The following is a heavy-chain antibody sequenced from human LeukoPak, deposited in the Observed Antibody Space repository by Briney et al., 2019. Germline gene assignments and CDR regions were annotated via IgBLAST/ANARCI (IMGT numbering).Heavy chain of an antibody. CDR2: IKQDGSEK. D-gene: IGHD1-26*01. V-gene: IGHV3-7*03. CDR3: AKGGGSYWRGTFDY. J-gene: IGHJ4*02. CDR1: GFTFSDYW. Sequence: GGSLRLSCAASGFTFSDYWMSWVRQAPGKGLEWVANIKQDGSEKYYVDSVKGRFTISRDNAKNSLYLQMNSLRAEDTALYYWAKGGGSYWRGTFDYWGQGTLVTVSS.